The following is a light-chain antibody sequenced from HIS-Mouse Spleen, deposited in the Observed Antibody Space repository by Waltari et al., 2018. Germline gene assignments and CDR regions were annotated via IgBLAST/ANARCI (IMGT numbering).Light chain of an antibody. V-gene: IGKV1-8*01. Sequence: IRMTQSPSPLSASTGDRVTLTCRASQGISSYLAWYQQKPGKAPKLLIYAASTLQSGVPSRFSGSGSGTDFTLTISCLQSEDFATYYCQQYYSYPRTFGQGTKVEIK. CDR3: QQYYSYPRT. J-gene: IGKJ1*01. CDR2: AAS. CDR1: QGISSY.